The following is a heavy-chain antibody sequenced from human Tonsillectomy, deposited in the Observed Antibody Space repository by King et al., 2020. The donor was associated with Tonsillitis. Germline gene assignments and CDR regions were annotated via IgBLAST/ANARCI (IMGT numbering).Heavy chain of an antibody. J-gene: IGHJ4*02. CDR3: ARLYGDSEEDLDY. V-gene: IGHV3-30*04. D-gene: IGHD4-17*01. CDR1: GFTFSSYA. CDR2: ISYDATKK. Sequence: QLVQSGGGVVQPGRSLRLSCAASGFTFSSYAMHWVRQAPGKGLEWVAVISYDATKKYYADSVKGRFTISRDNSKNTLYLQMKSLGAEDTAVYYCARLYGDSEEDLDYWGQGTLVTGSS.